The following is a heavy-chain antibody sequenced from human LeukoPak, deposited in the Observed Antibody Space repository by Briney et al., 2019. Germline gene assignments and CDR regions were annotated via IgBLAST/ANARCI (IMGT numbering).Heavy chain of an antibody. CDR2: ISSSSYI. V-gene: IGHV3-21*01. CDR1: GFTFSSYS. CDR3: ARGEGYSYGYNYFDY. Sequence: GGSLRLSCAASGFTFSSYSMNWVRQAPGKGLEWVSSISSSSYIYYADSVKGRFTISRDNAKNSLYLQMNSLRAEDTAVYYCARGEGYSYGYNYFDYWGQGTLVTVSS. J-gene: IGHJ4*02. D-gene: IGHD5-18*01.